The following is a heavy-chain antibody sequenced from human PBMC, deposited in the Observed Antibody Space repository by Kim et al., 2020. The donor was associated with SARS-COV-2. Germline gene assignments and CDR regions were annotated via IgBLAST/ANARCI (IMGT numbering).Heavy chain of an antibody. Sequence: GGSLRLSCTASGFTFGDYAMSWVRQAPGKGLEWVGFIRSKAYGGTTEYAASVKGRFTISRDDSKSIAYLQMNSLKTEDTAVYYCTRDSGYCSSTSCYFGYYYYYGMDVWGQGTTVTVSS. J-gene: IGHJ6*02. V-gene: IGHV3-49*04. CDR1: GFTFGDYA. D-gene: IGHD2-2*01. CDR3: TRDSGYCSSTSCYFGYYYYYGMDV. CDR2: IRSKAYGGTT.